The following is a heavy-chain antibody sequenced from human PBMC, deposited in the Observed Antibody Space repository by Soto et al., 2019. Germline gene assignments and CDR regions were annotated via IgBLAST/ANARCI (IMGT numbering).Heavy chain of an antibody. Sequence: GSLRLSCAASGFTFSIYSMNWVRQAPGKGLEWVSSISSSSSYIYYADSVKGRFTISRDNAKNSLYLQMNSLRAEDTAVYYCARDRGSYDILTGAIDAFDIWGQGTMVTVSS. V-gene: IGHV3-21*01. CDR1: GFTFSIYS. J-gene: IGHJ3*02. CDR3: ARDRGSYDILTGAIDAFDI. CDR2: ISSSSSYI. D-gene: IGHD3-9*01.